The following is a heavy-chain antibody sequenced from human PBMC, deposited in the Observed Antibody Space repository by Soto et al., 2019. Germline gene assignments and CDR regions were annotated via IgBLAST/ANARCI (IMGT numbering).Heavy chain of an antibody. J-gene: IGHJ4*02. D-gene: IGHD3-22*01. Sequence: ASVKVSCKASGYTFTSYGISWVRQAPGQGLEWMGWISACNDNTNYAQKLQGRVTMTTDTSTSTAYMELRSLRSDDTAVYYCARAPPYYYDSSGSYWGQGTLVTVSS. V-gene: IGHV1-18*01. CDR2: ISACNDNT. CDR3: ARAPPYYYDSSGSY. CDR1: GYTFTSYG.